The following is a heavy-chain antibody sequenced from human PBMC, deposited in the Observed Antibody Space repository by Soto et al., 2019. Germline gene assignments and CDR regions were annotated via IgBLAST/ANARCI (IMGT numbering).Heavy chain of an antibody. CDR3: ARDGKDAEYFQH. J-gene: IGHJ1*01. Sequence: SEALSVTCTVSGGSISRYYWSWIRQPPGKGLEWIGYIYYSGSTNYNPSLKSQVTISVDTSKNQFSLKLSSVTAADTAVYYCARDGKDAEYFQHWGQGTLVTVSS. D-gene: IGHD1-26*01. V-gene: IGHV4-59*01. CDR1: GGSISRYY. CDR2: IYYSGST.